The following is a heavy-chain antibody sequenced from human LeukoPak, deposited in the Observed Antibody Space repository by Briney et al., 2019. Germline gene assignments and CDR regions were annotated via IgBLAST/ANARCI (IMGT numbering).Heavy chain of an antibody. V-gene: IGHV3-21*01. D-gene: IGHD6-13*01. Sequence: GGSLRLSCAASGFTFSDHYMDWVRQTPGKGLEWVSYMSSSSSYIYYADSVKGRFTISRDNAKNSLHLQMSSLRAEDTAVYYCARRAAAGRDDAFDMWGQGTMVTVSS. CDR1: GFTFSDHY. CDR3: ARRAAAGRDDAFDM. CDR2: MSSSSSYI. J-gene: IGHJ3*02.